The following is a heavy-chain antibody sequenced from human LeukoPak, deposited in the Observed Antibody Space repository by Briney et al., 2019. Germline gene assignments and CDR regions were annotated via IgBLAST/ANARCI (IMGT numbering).Heavy chain of an antibody. Sequence: GRSLRLSCAASGFTFSSYGMHWVRQAPGKGPEWVAVISYDGSNKYYADSVKGRFTISRDNSKNTLYLQMNSLRDEDTAVYYCARVAGNGWHPYGGQGTLVTVSS. D-gene: IGHD6-19*01. CDR2: ISYDGSNK. V-gene: IGHV3-30*03. CDR1: GFTFSSYG. CDR3: ARVAGNGWHPY. J-gene: IGHJ4*02.